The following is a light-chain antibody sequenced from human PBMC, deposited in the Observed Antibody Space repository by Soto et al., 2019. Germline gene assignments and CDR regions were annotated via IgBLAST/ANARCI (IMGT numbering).Light chain of an antibody. CDR3: QRDS. J-gene: IGKJ2*03. CDR2: AAS. CDR1: QTISSDS. Sequence: EIVLTQSPGTLSLSPGERATLSCRASQTISSDSLAWYQHKPGQAPRLLIYAASSRATDIPDRFSGSGSGTDFTLTISRLEPEDFAVYYCQRDSFGQGTKLEIK. V-gene: IGKV3-20*01.